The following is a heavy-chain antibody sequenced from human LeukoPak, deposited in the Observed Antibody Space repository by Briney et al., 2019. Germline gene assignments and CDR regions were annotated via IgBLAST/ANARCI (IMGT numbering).Heavy chain of an antibody. J-gene: IGHJ4*02. CDR1: GFTFSSYA. D-gene: IGHD6-19*01. CDR2: ISYDGSNK. Sequence: GGSLRLSCAASGFTFSSYAMHWVRQAPGEGLEWVAVISYDGSNKYYADSVKGRFTISRDNSKNTLYLQMNSLRAEDTAVYYCARNSIAVAGTVDYWGQGTLVTVSS. CDR3: ARNSIAVAGTVDY. V-gene: IGHV3-30*04.